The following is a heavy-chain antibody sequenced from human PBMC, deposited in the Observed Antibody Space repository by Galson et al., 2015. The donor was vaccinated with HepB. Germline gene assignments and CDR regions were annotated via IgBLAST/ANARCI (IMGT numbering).Heavy chain of an antibody. J-gene: IGHJ6*02. V-gene: IGHV3-33*01. D-gene: IGHD6-13*01. CDR1: GFNFRSYG. Sequence: SLRLSCAASGFNFRSYGMHWVRQAPGKGLEWVAAIWYDGKSQYYGDSVKGRFNISRDNSKNTLSLQMNSLRAEDTAVYYCARAVAAAAGTLYYYGMDVWGQGITVTVSS. CDR3: ARAVAAAAGTLYYYGMDV. CDR2: IWYDGKSQ.